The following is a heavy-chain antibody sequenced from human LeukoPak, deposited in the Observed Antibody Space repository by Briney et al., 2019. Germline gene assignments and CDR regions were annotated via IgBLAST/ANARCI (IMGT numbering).Heavy chain of an antibody. D-gene: IGHD6-19*01. CDR2: INSDGSST. CDR1: GFTFSNYW. Sequence: GGSLRLSCAASGFTFSNYWMHWVRQAPGKGLVWVSRINSDGSSTSYADSVKGRFAISRDNAKNTLYLQMNSLRAEDTAVYYCASFAYSSGWYSWGQGTLVTVPS. V-gene: IGHV3-74*01. CDR3: ASFAYSSGWYS. J-gene: IGHJ4*02.